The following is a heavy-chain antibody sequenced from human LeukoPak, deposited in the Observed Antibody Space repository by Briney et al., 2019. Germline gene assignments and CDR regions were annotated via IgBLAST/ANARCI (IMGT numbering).Heavy chain of an antibody. J-gene: IGHJ4*02. CDR1: GGTFSSYA. Sequence: ASVKVSCKASGGTFSSYAISWVRQAPGQGLEWMGGIIPIFGTANYAQKFQGRVTITADESTSTAYMELSSLRSEDTAVYYCARSSRYYDSSGRQAYYFDYWGQGTLVTVSS. CDR2: IIPIFGTA. CDR3: ARSSRYYDSSGRQAYYFDY. V-gene: IGHV1-69*13. D-gene: IGHD3-22*01.